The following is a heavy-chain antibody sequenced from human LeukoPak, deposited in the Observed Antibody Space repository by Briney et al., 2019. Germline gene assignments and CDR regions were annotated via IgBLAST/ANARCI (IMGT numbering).Heavy chain of an antibody. CDR1: GYTFTSYD. CDR2: MNPNSGNT. CDR3: AASRGYYDSSGYPFDY. V-gene: IGHV1-8*01. J-gene: IGHJ4*02. Sequence: ASVKVSCKASGYTFTSYDINWVRQATGQGLEWMGWMNPNSGNTGYAQKFQGRVTMTKNTSIPTAYMELSSLRSEDPAVYYCAASRGYYDSSGYPFDYWGQGTLVTVSS. D-gene: IGHD3-22*01.